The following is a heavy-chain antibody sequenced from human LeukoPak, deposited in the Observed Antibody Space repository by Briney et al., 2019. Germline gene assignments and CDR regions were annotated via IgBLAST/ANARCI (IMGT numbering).Heavy chain of an antibody. V-gene: IGHV1-24*01. CDR2: FDPEDGET. D-gene: IGHD3-9*01. J-gene: IGHJ4*02. CDR3: ATDPRSPIKRYFDWLFYFY. CDR1: GYTLTELS. Sequence: GASVKVSCKVSGYTLTELSMHWVRQAPGKGLEGMGGFDPEDGETIYAQRFQGRVTMTEDTSTDTAYMELSSLRSEDTAVYYCATDPRSPIKRYFDWLFYFYWGQGTLVTVSS.